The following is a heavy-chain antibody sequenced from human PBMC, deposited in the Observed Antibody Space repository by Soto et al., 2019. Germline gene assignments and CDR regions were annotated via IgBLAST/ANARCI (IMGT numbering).Heavy chain of an antibody. CDR1: GFTFSSYA. CDR2: ISGSGGST. V-gene: IGHV3-23*01. J-gene: IGHJ5*02. CDR3: AKDKGIGRLPGAVAGTEINWFDP. D-gene: IGHD6-19*01. Sequence: GGSLRLSCAASGFTFSSYAMSWVRQAPGKGLEWVSAISGSGGSTYYADSVKGRFTISRDNSKNTLYLQMNSLRAEDTAVYYCAKDKGIGRLPGAVAGTEINWFDPWGQGTLVTVSS.